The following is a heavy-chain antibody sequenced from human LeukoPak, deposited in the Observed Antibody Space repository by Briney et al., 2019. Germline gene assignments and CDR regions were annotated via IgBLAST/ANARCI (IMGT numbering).Heavy chain of an antibody. Sequence: PGGSLRLSCAASGFTFSSYGMHWVRQAPGKGLEWVAVIWYDGSNKYYADSVKGRFTISRDNSKNTLYLQMNSLRAEDTAVYYCASSLYYYYGMDVWGQGTTVTVSS. CDR1: GFTFSSYG. V-gene: IGHV3-33*01. CDR3: ASSLYYYYGMDV. J-gene: IGHJ6*02. CDR2: IWYDGSNK.